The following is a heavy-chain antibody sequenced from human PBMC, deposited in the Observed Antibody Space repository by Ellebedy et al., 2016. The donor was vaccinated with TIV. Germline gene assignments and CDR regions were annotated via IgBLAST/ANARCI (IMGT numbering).Heavy chain of an antibody. CDR3: AKGDSGSYGD. J-gene: IGHJ4*02. Sequence: PGGSLRLSCAASGFSSSSYAMAWVLQAPGKGLEWVSAIRDRGVGTYYADSVKGRFVISRDNSKNTLYLQMNSLRVEDTAVYYCAKGDSGSYGDWGQGTLVTVSS. V-gene: IGHV3-23*01. CDR1: GFSSSSYA. CDR2: IRDRGVGT. D-gene: IGHD1-26*01.